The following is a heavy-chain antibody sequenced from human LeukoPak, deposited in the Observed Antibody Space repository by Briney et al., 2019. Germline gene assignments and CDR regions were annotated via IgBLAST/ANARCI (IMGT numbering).Heavy chain of an antibody. D-gene: IGHD1-26*01. CDR2: IYSSGST. CDR1: GASVSGSPYY. J-gene: IGHJ4*02. Sequence: SETLSLTCTVSGASVSGSPYYWGWIRQPPGKGLEWIGSIYSSGSTYYNASLQSRVTISIETSKNQISLRLSSVTAADTAIYYCAKSGGYGLIDYWGQGTLVTVSS. CDR3: AKSGGYGLIDY. V-gene: IGHV4-39*01.